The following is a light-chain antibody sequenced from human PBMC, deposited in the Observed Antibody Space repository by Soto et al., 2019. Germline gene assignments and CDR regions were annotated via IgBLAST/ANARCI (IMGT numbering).Light chain of an antibody. Sequence: EIVMTQSPATLSVSPGERATLSCRASQSFSSNLAWFQHKPGQAPRLLIYGASTRATGIPARFSGSGSGTEFTLTISSLQSEDFAVYYCQQYNDWPRTFGQGDQGGNQ. CDR3: QQYNDWPRT. V-gene: IGKV3-15*01. CDR1: QSFSSN. J-gene: IGKJ1*01. CDR2: GAS.